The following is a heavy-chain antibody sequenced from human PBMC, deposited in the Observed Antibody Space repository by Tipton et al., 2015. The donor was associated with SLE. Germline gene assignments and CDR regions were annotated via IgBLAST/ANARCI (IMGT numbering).Heavy chain of an antibody. D-gene: IGHD5-18*01. J-gene: IGHJ4*02. Sequence: TLSLTCSVSGDSIRSSSDYWGWIRQPPGKGLEWIGSVHYRGSTYYSPSLKSRVTVSVDTSKNQFSLKLSSVTAADTAVYFCARRQRGYSYAPFDSWGQGTLVIVSS. V-gene: IGHV4-39*01. CDR1: GDSIRSSSDY. CDR3: ARRQRGYSYAPFDS. CDR2: VHYRGST.